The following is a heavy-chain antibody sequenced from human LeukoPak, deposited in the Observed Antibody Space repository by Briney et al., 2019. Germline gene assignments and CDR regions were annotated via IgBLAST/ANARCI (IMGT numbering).Heavy chain of an antibody. CDR1: GYTFTRCA. J-gene: IGHJ5*02. CDR3: ARGPSAYCSGGSCYSGSAWFDP. Sequence: ASVKVSCKTSGYTFTRCAVHWVRQAPGQRLEWMGWINAGIGNTKYSQKFQGRVTMTRNTSISTAYMELSSLRSEDTAVYYCARGPSAYCSGGSCYSGSAWFDPWGQGTLVTVSS. V-gene: IGHV1-3*01. D-gene: IGHD2-15*01. CDR2: INAGIGNT.